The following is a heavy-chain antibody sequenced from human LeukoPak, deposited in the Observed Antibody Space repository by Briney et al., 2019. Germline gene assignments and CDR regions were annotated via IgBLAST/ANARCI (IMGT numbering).Heavy chain of an antibody. CDR3: ARHGRFYDAFDI. D-gene: IGHD3-3*01. V-gene: IGHV1-2*02. J-gene: IGHJ3*02. CDR2: INPNSGGT. Sequence: ASVKVSCKASGYTFTGYYMHWVRQAPGRGLEWMGWINPNSGGTNYAQKFQGRVAMTGDASISTAYMDLSRLRSDDTAVYYCARHGRFYDAFDIWGQGTMVTVSS. CDR1: GYTFTGYY.